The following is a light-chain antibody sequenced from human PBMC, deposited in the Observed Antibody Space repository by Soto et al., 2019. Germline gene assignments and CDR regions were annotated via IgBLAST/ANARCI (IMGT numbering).Light chain of an antibody. Sequence: EIVLTQSPATLSLSPGDRATLSCRASQSVSSIAWYQQKPGQPPRLLIYGASRRATNIPAGFSGGGSDTEFTLTISTLQSEDFAVYYCQYYDNWRLSFGGGTKVDIK. CDR3: QYYDNWRLS. CDR1: QSVSS. J-gene: IGKJ4*01. V-gene: IGKV3-15*01. CDR2: GAS.